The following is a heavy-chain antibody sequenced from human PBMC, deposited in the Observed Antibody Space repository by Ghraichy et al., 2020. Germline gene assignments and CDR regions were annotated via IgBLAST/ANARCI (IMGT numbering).Heavy chain of an antibody. D-gene: IGHD3-22*01. J-gene: IGHJ4*02. CDR3: ATSRYFYDSSGYYFDY. CDR1: GFTFSTHA. CDR2: ISGNAETT. V-gene: IGHV3-23*01. Sequence: GESLNISCAASGFTFSTHAMSWVRQTPGKGLEWVSAISGNAETTHYADSVRGRFTISRDNSRNTLYLQMNSLRVEDTAIFYCATSRYFYDSSGYYFDYWGQGTRVTVSS.